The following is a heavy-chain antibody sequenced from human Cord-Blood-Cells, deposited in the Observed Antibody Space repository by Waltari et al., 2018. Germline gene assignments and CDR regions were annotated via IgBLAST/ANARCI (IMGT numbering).Heavy chain of an antibody. V-gene: IGHV4-34*01. CDR2: INHSGST. D-gene: IGHD2-2*01. CDR3: ASGLGYCSSTSCSSRDY. CDR1: GGSFSGYY. J-gene: IGHJ4*02. Sequence: QVQLQQWGAGLLKPSETLSLTCAVYGGSFSGYYWSWIRQPPGKGLEWIGEINHSGSTNYNPSRKSRVTISVDTSKNQFSLKLSSVTAADTAVYYCASGLGYCSSTSCSSRDYWGQGTLVTVSS.